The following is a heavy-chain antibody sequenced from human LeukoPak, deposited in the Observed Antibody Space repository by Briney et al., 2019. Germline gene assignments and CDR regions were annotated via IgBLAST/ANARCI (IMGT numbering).Heavy chain of an antibody. CDR2: IKKDGSEK. Sequence: GGSLRLSCAASGFTFSTYWMTWVRQAPGKGLEWVAHIKKDGSEKYYVDSVKGRFTISRDNGKNSLYLQMNSLRAEDTAVYYCARDPEDMMYYYDSSGYSPRYGMDVWGQGTTVTVSS. D-gene: IGHD3-22*01. V-gene: IGHV3-7*04. J-gene: IGHJ6*02. CDR3: ARDPEDMMYYYDSSGYSPRYGMDV. CDR1: GFTFSTYW.